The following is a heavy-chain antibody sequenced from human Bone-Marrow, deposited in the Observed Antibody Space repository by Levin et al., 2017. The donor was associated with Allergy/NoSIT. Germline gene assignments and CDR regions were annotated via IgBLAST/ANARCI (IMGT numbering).Heavy chain of an antibody. V-gene: IGHV1-2*07. Sequence: ASVNVSFKSSVYTFIYYHLHCFLHSPGQGLYFMLYINPKIFSTNFAHIFHCIVTMTSDPSISTAYMELSGLKSDDTAIYYCARGRHVSASRVLWFDPWGQGTLVTVSS. CDR2: INPKIFST. CDR1: VYTFIYYH. J-gene: IGHJ5*02. D-gene: IGHD6-6*01. CDR3: ARGRHVSASRVLWFDP.